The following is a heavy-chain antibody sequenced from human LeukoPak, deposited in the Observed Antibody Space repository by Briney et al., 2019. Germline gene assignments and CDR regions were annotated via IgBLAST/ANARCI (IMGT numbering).Heavy chain of an antibody. V-gene: IGHV4-39*01. CDR3: ARRGDGIAAAGGYYYYMDV. Sequence: SSETLSLTCTVSGGSISSYYWGWIRQPPGKGLEWIGSIYYSGSTYYNPSLKSRVTISVDTSKNQFSLKLSSVTAADTAVYYCARRGDGIAAAGGYYYYMDVWGKGTTVTVSS. J-gene: IGHJ6*03. CDR2: IYYSGST. D-gene: IGHD6-13*01. CDR1: GGSISSYY.